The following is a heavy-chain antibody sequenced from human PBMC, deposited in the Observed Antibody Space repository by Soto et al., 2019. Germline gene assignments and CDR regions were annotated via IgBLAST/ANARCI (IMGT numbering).Heavy chain of an antibody. V-gene: IGHV3-23*01. CDR3: AKRGDSTSWYWFDP. CDR1: GLTFSSYA. D-gene: IGHD6-13*01. CDR2: ISGSGGST. Sequence: EVQLLESGGGLVQPGGSLRLSCVASGLTFSSYAMSWVRQAPGKGLEWVSSISGSGGSTYHADSVKGRFTISRDNSKNTLYLQMNSLRAEDTAVYYCAKRGDSTSWYWFDPWGQGTLVTVSS. J-gene: IGHJ5*02.